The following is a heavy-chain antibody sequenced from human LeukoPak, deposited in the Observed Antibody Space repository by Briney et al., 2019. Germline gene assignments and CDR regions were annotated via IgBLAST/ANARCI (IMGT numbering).Heavy chain of an antibody. J-gene: IGHJ4*02. D-gene: IGHD1-26*01. CDR1: GYTFSGSY. V-gene: IGHV1-2*02. CDR2: INPTSGVT. Sequence: ASVKLSCKASGYTFSGSYMHWVRQAPGQGLEWMGWINPTSGVTKYAEKFQGRVTMTRDTSINTAYMEMSGLRSDDTAVYYCARDIYSGTYGHWGQGTLVTVSS. CDR3: ARDIYSGTYGH.